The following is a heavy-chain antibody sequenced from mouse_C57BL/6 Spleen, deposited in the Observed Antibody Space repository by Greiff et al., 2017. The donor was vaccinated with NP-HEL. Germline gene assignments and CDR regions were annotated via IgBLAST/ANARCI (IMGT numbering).Heavy chain of an antibody. D-gene: IGHD2-5*01. V-gene: IGHV5-6*01. CDR2: ISSGGSYT. CDR1: GFTFSSYG. Sequence: EVKLMESGADLVKPGGSLKLSCAASGFTFSSYGMSWVRQTPDQRLEWVATISSGGSYTNYPDSVKGSFTIPRDNATNTLYLQMSSLMSEDTAMYYGARHSRPHCSIFYLYFEVWGTGTTVTVSS. J-gene: IGHJ1*03. CDR3: ARHSRPHCSIFYLYFEV.